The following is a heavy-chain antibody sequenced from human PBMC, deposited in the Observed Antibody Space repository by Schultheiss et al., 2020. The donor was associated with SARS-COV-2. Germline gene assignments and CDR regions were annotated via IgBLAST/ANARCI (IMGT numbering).Heavy chain of an antibody. CDR3: ARGMGVVSYYYYMDV. D-gene: IGHD2-15*01. Sequence: GGSLRLSCAASSFTFSNAWMNWVRQAPGKGLEWVSVIYSGGSTYYADSVKGRFTISRDNSKNTLYLQMNSLRAEDTAVYYCARGMGVVSYYYYMDVWGKGTTVTVSS. CDR2: IYSGGST. V-gene: IGHV3-53*01. CDR1: SFTFSNAW. J-gene: IGHJ6*03.